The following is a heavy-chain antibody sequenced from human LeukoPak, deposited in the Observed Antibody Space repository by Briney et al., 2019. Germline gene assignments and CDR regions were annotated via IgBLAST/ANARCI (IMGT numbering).Heavy chain of an antibody. CDR3: ARGQFQRDY. CDR2: VNHSGRT. J-gene: IGHJ4*02. CDR1: GGSISGYF. Sequence: ASETLSLTCTVSGGSISGYFWSWIRQPPGKGLEWIGEVNHSGRTNYNPSLKSRVTISVDTSKNQFSLNLRSVTAADTAVYYCARGQFQRDYWGQGTLVTVSS. V-gene: IGHV4-34*01.